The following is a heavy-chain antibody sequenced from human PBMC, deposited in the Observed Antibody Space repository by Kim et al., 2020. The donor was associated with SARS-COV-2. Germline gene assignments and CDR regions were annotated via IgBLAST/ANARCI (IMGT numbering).Heavy chain of an antibody. D-gene: IGHD3-22*01. J-gene: IGHJ4*02. CDR3: ARDDYYDSSGYYYFDY. V-gene: IGHV1-69*01. Sequence: KFQGRVTITADETTSTAYMELSSLGSEDTAVYYCARDDYYDSSGYYYFDYWGQGTLVTVSS.